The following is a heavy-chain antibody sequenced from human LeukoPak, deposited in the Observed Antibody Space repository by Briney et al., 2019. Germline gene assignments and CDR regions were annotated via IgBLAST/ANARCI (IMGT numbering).Heavy chain of an antibody. CDR3: GRGHWGLDY. Sequence: GGSLRLSCEASGFTFHDSYMTWIRQASGKGLEWVSFISNSGDSIYYADTVKGRFITSRDNAKSLLYLQMNSLRAEDTALYYCGRGHWGLDYWGQGALVTVSS. CDR2: ISNSGDSI. V-gene: IGHV3-11*04. J-gene: IGHJ4*02. CDR1: GFTFHDSY. D-gene: IGHD7-27*01.